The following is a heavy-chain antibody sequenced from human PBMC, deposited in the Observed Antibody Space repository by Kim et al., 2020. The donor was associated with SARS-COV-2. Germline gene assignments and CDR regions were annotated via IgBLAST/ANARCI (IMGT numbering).Heavy chain of an antibody. CDR2: IYYSGST. V-gene: IGHV4-39*01. CDR3: ASHNNGGWDYYDSSGLGY. Sequence: SETLSLTCTVSGGSISSSSYYWGWIRQPPGKGLEWIGSIYYSGSTYYNPSLKSRVTISVDTSKNQFSLKLSSVTAADTAVYYCASHNNGGWDYYDSSGLGYWGQGTLVTVSS. CDR1: GGSISSSSYY. D-gene: IGHD3-22*01. J-gene: IGHJ4*02.